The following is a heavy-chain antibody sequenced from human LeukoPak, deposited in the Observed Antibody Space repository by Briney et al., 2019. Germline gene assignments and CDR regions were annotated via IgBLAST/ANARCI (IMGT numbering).Heavy chain of an antibody. CDR1: GSTFANYW. Sequence: GESLKISCKGSGSTFANYWIGWVRQLPGKGLEWMGIIYPGDSDTRYSPSFQGQVTISADKSISTAYLQWSSLKASDTAMYYCARQEDNLGYYDSSGYYVDAFDIWGQGTMVTVSS. CDR2: IYPGDSDT. J-gene: IGHJ3*02. V-gene: IGHV5-51*01. CDR3: ARQEDNLGYYDSSGYYVDAFDI. D-gene: IGHD3-22*01.